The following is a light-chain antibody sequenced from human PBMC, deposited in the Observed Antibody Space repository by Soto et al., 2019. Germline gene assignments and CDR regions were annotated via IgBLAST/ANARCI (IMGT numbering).Light chain of an antibody. V-gene: IGLV2-8*01. J-gene: IGLJ1*01. CDR3: SSYTTSNTYV. CDR2: EVV. CDR1: KSDIGVYDF. Sequence: QSVLTQPPSASGSPGQSVTISCTGTKSDIGVYDFVSWYQHHPGKAPRLIIYEVVQRPSGVPDRFSGSKSGNTASLTVSGLQAEVEADYYCSSYTTSNTYVFGTGTKVTVL.